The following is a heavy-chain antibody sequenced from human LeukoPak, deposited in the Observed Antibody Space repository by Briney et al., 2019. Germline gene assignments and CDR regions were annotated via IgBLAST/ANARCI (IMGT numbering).Heavy chain of an antibody. CDR1: GYSFTTYW. V-gene: IGHV5-51*01. J-gene: IGHJ3*02. CDR2: IYPGDSDV. D-gene: IGHD5-18*01. CDR3: ARPRGEGTAMGLRAFDI. Sequence: GESLKISCKGSGYSFTTYWIGWVRQVPGKGLEWMGIIYPGDSDVRYSPSFQGQVTILADKSISTAYLQWSSLKASDTAMYYCARPRGEGTAMGLRAFDIWGQGTMVTVSS.